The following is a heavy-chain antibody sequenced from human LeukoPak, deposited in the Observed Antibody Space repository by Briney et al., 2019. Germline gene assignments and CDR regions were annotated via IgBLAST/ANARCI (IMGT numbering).Heavy chain of an antibody. CDR3: ATEIHREYSRENWFDP. J-gene: IGHJ5*02. CDR1: GYTLTELS. D-gene: IGHD6-6*01. Sequence: GASVEVSCKVSGYTLTELSMHWVRQAPGKGLEWMGGFDPEDGETIYAQKFQGRVTMTEDTSTDTAYMELSSLRSEDTAVYYCATEIHREYSRENWFDPWGQGTLVTVSS. V-gene: IGHV1-24*01. CDR2: FDPEDGET.